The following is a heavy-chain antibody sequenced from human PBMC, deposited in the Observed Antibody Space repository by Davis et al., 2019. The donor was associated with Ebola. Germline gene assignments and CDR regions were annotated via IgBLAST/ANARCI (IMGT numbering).Heavy chain of an antibody. D-gene: IGHD3-22*01. J-gene: IGHJ5*02. Sequence: GESLKISCKASGYSFTNNWIGWVRQMPGKGLEWMGIIYPSDSDTRYSPSFQGQVTISADKSINTAYLQWSSLKASDTAIYYCARHKGFSSSGEFDPWGQGTLVTVSS. CDR2: IYPSDSDT. CDR3: ARHKGFSSSGEFDP. CDR1: GYSFTNNW. V-gene: IGHV5-51*01.